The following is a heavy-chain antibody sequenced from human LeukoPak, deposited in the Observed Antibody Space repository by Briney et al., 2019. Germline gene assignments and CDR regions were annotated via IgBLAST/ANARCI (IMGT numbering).Heavy chain of an antibody. V-gene: IGHV3-23*01. CDR2: ISGSGGTT. Sequence: GGSLRLSCAASGSIFSIYAMSWVRQAPGKGLELVSAISGSGGTTYYADSVKGRFTISRDNSKNTLYLQMNSLRAEDTAVYYCAKVAGASWIQLWMPFDSWGQGALVTVSS. J-gene: IGHJ4*02. CDR1: GSIFSIYA. D-gene: IGHD5-18*01. CDR3: AKVAGASWIQLWMPFDS.